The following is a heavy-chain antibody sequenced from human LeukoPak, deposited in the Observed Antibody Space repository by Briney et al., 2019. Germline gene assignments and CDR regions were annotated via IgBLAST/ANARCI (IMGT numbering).Heavy chain of an antibody. CDR3: AKSMRGYYRFDY. V-gene: IGHV3-23*01. CDR1: RFTFSNYA. CDR2: ISGSGGSA. J-gene: IGHJ4*02. D-gene: IGHD3-3*01. Sequence: RGSLRLSCAASRFTFSNYAMSWVRQAPGKGLEWVSVISGSGGSAYYADSVKGRFTVSRDNSKNTLLLQMNSLRAEDTALYYCAKSMRGYYRFDYWGQGTLVTVSS.